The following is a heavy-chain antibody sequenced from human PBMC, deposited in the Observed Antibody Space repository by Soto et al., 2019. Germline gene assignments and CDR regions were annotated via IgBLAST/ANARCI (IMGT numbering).Heavy chain of an antibody. V-gene: IGHV1-69*13. J-gene: IGHJ6*02. CDR2: IIPIFGTA. CDR3: ARLRDDSSGYYYYYYGMDV. Sequence: ASVKVSCKASGGTFSSYAISWVRQAPGQGLEWMGGIIPIFGTANYVQKFQGRVTITADESTSTAYMELSSLRSEDTAVYYCARLRDDSSGYYYYYYGMDVWGQGTTVTVSS. D-gene: IGHD3-22*01. CDR1: GGTFSSYA.